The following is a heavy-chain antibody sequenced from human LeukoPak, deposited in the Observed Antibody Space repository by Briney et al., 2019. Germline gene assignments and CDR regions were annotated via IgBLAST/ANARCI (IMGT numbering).Heavy chain of an antibody. D-gene: IGHD4-23*01. CDR3: ARYGGNSGCEYFQH. CDR2: INAGTGNT. J-gene: IGHJ1*01. Sequence: ASVKVSCKASGYTFTSYTMHWVRQAPGQRLEWMGWINAGTGNTKYSQKDQGRVTISRDTSASTAYMELSSLRSEDTAVYYCARYGGNSGCEYFQHWGQGTLVTVSS. CDR1: GYTFTSYT. V-gene: IGHV1-3*01.